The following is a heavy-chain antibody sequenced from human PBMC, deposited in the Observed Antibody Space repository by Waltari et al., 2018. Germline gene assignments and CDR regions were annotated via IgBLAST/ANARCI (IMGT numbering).Heavy chain of an antibody. D-gene: IGHD6-13*01. CDR2: INHSGST. Sequence: QVQLQQWGAGLLKPSETLSLTCAVYGGSFSGYYWSWIRQPPGKGLEWIGEINHSGSTNYNPSLKSRVTISVDTSKNQFSLKLSSVTAADTAVYYCARVLSWNYFDYWGQGTLVTVSS. V-gene: IGHV4-34*01. J-gene: IGHJ4*02. CDR1: GGSFSGYY. CDR3: ARVLSWNYFDY.